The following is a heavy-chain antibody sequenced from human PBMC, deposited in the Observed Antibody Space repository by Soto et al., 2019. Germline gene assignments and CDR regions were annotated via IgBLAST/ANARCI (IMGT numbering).Heavy chain of an antibody. CDR1: GGSITNSNW. CDR2: IYHAGST. Sequence: QVQLQESGPRLVKPSGTLSLTCTVSGGSITNSNWWSWVRLPPAKGLGWIGDIYHAGSTKYNPSLERPVTMSVDTSNNQFAPTLTSVTAADTAVYFCARGPPIVGNTTPLDSWGQGTLVTVS. D-gene: IGHD1-26*01. J-gene: IGHJ4*02. V-gene: IGHV4-4*02. CDR3: ARGPPIVGNTTPLDS.